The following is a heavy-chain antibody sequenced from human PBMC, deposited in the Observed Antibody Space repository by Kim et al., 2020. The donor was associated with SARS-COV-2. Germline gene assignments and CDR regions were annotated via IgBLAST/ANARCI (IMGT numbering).Heavy chain of an antibody. CDR1: GGSMNNYF. V-gene: IGHV4-59*01. CDR3: ARERAMVTDY. Sequence: SETLSLTCTVSGGSMNNYFWNWIRQPPGKGLEWIGYICYIGSTDYNPSLKSRVTISVDTSKNQFSLKLSAVTAADTAVYYCARERAMVTDYWGQGTLVAVSS. CDR2: ICYIGST. D-gene: IGHD5-18*01. J-gene: IGHJ4*02.